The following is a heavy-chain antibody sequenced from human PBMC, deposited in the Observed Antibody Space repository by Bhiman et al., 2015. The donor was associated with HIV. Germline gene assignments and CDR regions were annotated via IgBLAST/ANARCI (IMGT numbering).Heavy chain of an antibody. J-gene: IGHJ4*02. CDR2: ISSSSSYI. V-gene: IGHV3-21*01. D-gene: IGHD3-3*01. CDR1: GFTFSSYI. Sequence: EVQLVESGGGLVKPGGSLRLSCAASGFTFSSYIMNWVRQAPGRGLEWVSSISSSSSYIYYADSVKGRFTISRDNAKNSLYLQMNSLRAEDTAVYYCAKWGYDFWSGYYRAVDYWGQGNLGRPSRQ. CDR3: AKWGYDFWSGYYRAVDY.